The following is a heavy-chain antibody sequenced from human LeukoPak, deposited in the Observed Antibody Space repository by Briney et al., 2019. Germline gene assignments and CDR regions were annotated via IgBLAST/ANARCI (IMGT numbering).Heavy chain of an antibody. CDR1: GFTVSSNY. CDR2: IYSGGST. Sequence: PGGSLRLSCAASGFTVSSNYMSWVRQAPGKGLEWVSVIYSGGSTYYADSVKGRFTISRHNSKNTLYLQMNSLRAEHTPVYYCARMSYYDFWSGSWFDPWGQGTLVTVSS. D-gene: IGHD3-3*01. V-gene: IGHV3-53*04. CDR3: ARMSYYDFWSGSWFDP. J-gene: IGHJ5*02.